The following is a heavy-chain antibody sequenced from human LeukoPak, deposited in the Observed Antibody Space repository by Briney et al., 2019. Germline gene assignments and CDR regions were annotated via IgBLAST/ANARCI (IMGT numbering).Heavy chain of an antibody. CDR1: GFTFSHDW. J-gene: IGHJ4*02. CDR2: IKQDGSGE. V-gene: IGHV3-7*01. CDR3: ARDGRGGYCSSTSCFFDY. D-gene: IGHD2-2*01. Sequence: GGSLRLSCAASGFTFSHDWMSWVRQAPGKGLEWVASIKQDGSGEHYVDSVKGRFTISRDNSKNTLYLQMNSLRAEDTAVYYCARDGRGGYCSSTSCFFDYWGQGTLVTVSS.